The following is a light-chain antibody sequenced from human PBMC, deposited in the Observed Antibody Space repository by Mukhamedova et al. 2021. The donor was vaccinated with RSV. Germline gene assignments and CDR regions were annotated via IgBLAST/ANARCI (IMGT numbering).Light chain of an antibody. CDR2: TAS. V-gene: IGKV1-39*01. Sequence: WYQRRVHGGAPKLLIYTASTLQSGVPSRFSGSGSGTDFTLTITSLQAEDFATYYCQQSYSTPLTFGVGTKVDIK. CDR3: QQSYSTPLT. J-gene: IGKJ4*01.